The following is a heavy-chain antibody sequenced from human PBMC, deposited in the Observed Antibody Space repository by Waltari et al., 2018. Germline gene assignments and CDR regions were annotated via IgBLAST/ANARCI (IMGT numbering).Heavy chain of an antibody. J-gene: IGHJ1*01. Sequence: QVQLQESGPGLVKPSETLSLTCTVSGGSISSYYWSCIRQPAGKGLEWIGRIYTRRRTNYNPPLKSRVTMSVDTSKNQCSLKLSAVTAADTAVYYCASNLAGDAEYFQHWGQGTLVTVSS. CDR1: GGSISSYY. V-gene: IGHV4-4*07. CDR3: ASNLAGDAEYFQH. D-gene: IGHD6-19*01. CDR2: IYTRRRT.